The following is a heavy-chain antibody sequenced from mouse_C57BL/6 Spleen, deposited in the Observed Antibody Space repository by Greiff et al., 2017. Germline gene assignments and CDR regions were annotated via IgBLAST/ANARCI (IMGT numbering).Heavy chain of an antibody. CDR3: ARLNWEYYFDY. J-gene: IGHJ2*01. CDR1: GFTFSSYG. Sequence: DVQLVESGGDLVKPGGSLKLSCAASGFTFSSYGMSWVRQTPDKRLEWVATISSGGSYTYYPDSVKGRFTISRDNAKNTLYLQMSSLKSEDTAMYYCARLNWEYYFDYWGQGTTLTVSS. V-gene: IGHV5-6*01. CDR2: ISSGGSYT. D-gene: IGHD4-1*01.